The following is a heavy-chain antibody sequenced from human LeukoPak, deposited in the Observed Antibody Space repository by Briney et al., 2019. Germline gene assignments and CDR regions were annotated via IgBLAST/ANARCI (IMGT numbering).Heavy chain of an antibody. D-gene: IGHD3-10*01. CDR3: ARAGRSGGVFDS. V-gene: IGHV3-30*02. CDR1: GFTFSSYG. Sequence: GGSLRLSCAASGFTFSSYGMHWVRQAPGKGLEWVTFIRYDGSNEYYADSVKGRFTISRDNSKNTLYLQMNSLGTEDTAVYYCARAGRSGGVFDSWGQGTLVTVSS. J-gene: IGHJ4*02. CDR2: IRYDGSNE.